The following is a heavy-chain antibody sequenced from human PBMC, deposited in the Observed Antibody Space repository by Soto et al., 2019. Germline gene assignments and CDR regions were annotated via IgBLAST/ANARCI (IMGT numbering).Heavy chain of an antibody. V-gene: IGHV4-34*01. J-gene: IGHJ5*02. D-gene: IGHD2-2*01. Sequence: SETLSLTCAVYGGSFSGYYWSWIRQPPGKGLELIGEINHSGSTNYNPSPKSRVTISVDTSKNLYSLKLCTVTAADTAVYYCASVSLVPAAPILFDPLGQGTLVTVSS. CDR2: INHSGST. CDR1: GGSFSGYY. CDR3: ASVSLVPAAPILFDP.